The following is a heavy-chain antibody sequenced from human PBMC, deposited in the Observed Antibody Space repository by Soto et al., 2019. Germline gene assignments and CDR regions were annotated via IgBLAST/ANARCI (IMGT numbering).Heavy chain of an antibody. CDR1: GFTFSSYS. D-gene: IGHD3-22*01. CDR3: ARDSYYYDSSGYYLYYFDY. Sequence: PGGSLRLSCAASGFTFSSYSMNWVRQAPGKGLEWVSSISGSSSYIYYADSVKGRFTISRDNAKNSLYLQMNSLRAEDTAVYYCARDSYYYDSSGYYLYYFDYWGQGTLVTVSS. V-gene: IGHV3-21*01. CDR2: ISGSSSYI. J-gene: IGHJ4*02.